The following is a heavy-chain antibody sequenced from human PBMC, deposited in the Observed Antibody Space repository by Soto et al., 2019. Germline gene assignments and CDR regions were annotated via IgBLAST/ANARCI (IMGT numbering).Heavy chain of an antibody. CDR2: IIPILGIA. J-gene: IGHJ4*02. Sequence: QVQLVQSGAEVKKPGSSVKVSCKASGGTFSSYTISWVRQAPGQGLEWMGRIIPILGIANYAQKFQGRVTITADKSTSTAYMELSSLRSEDTAVYYCARAYGERCPYFAYWGQGTLVTVSS. CDR3: ARAYGERCPYFAY. V-gene: IGHV1-69*02. D-gene: IGHD4-17*01. CDR1: GGTFSSYT.